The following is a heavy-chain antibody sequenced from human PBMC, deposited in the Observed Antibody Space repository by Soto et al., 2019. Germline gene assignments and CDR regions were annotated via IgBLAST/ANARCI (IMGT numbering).Heavy chain of an antibody. CDR2: IYHSGST. V-gene: IGHV4-30-2*01. CDR3: ARSRGWWPTDYFDY. CDR1: GGSISSGGYS. Sequence: ASETLSLTCAVSGGSISSGGYSWSWIRQPPGKGLEWIGYIYHSGSTYYNPSLESRVTISVDRSKNQFSLKLSSVTAADTAVYYCARSRGWWPTDYFDYWGQGTLVTVSS. J-gene: IGHJ4*02. D-gene: IGHD2-15*01.